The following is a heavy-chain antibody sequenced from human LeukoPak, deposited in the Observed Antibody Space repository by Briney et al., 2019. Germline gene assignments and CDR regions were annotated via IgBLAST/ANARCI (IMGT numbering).Heavy chain of an antibody. V-gene: IGHV3-30*18. CDR1: GFTFSSYG. CDR2: ISYDGSNK. D-gene: IGHD4/OR15-4a*01. Sequence: PGGSLRLSCAASGFTFSSYGMHWVRQAPGKGLEWVAVISYDGSNKYYADSVKGRFTISRDNSKNTLYLQMNSLRAEDTAVYYCAKEAVLTPYYYYYYMDVWGKGTTVTVSS. J-gene: IGHJ6*03. CDR3: AKEAVLTPYYYYYYMDV.